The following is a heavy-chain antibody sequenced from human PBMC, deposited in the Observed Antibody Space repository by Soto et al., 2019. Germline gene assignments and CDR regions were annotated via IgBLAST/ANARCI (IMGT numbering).Heavy chain of an antibody. CDR1: GFTFSHYS. V-gene: IGHV3-21*01. Sequence: GGSLRLSCAASGFTFSHYSMNWVRQAPGKGLEWVAFVSSTSSYIYYAGSVKGRFTISRDNATNSLYLQMNTLRAEDAAVYYCAKDRGRGSPVSGGLDVWGQGTTVTVSS. J-gene: IGHJ6*02. CDR3: AKDRGRGSPVSGGLDV. CDR2: VSSTSSYI. D-gene: IGHD3-10*01.